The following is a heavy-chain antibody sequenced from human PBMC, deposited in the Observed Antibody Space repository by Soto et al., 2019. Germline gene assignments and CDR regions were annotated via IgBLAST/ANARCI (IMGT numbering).Heavy chain of an antibody. J-gene: IGHJ4*02. D-gene: IGHD3-10*02. CDR2: VNHRGST. V-gene: IGHV4-34*01. Sequence: QVQLQQWGAGLLKPSETLSLTCAVYGGSFSGYYWSWIRQPPGKGLEWIGEVNHRGSTNYNPSLKRRVTISGSTSKYQSPLKLSSPTAAPTAVDHCARGYVRTFDYWAQGTLDTVSS. CDR3: ARGYVRTFDY. CDR1: GGSFSGYY.